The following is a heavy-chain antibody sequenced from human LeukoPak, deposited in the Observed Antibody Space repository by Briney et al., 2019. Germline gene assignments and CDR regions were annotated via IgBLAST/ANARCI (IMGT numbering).Heavy chain of an antibody. Sequence: KTSQTLSLTCTVSGGSISSGDYYWSWIRQHPGKGLEWIGYIYYSGSTYYNPSLKSRVTISVDTSKNQFSLNLSSVTAADTAVYYCARGAYGIPTDYWGQGTLVTVSS. CDR2: IYYSGST. CDR1: GGSISSGDYY. CDR3: ARGAYGIPTDY. J-gene: IGHJ4*02. V-gene: IGHV4-31*03. D-gene: IGHD3-10*01.